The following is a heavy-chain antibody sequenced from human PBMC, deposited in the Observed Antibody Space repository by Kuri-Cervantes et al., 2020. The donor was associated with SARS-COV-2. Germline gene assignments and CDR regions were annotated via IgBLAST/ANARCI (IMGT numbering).Heavy chain of an antibody. Sequence: ESLKISCAVYGGSLNNFYWGWIRQPPGKGLEWIGSIYYSGSTYYNPSLKSRVTISVDTSKNQFSLKLSSVTAADTAVYYCARSPDLWWFDPWGQGTLVTVSS. D-gene: IGHD3-3*01. CDR1: GGSLNNFY. J-gene: IGHJ5*02. V-gene: IGHV4-39*07. CDR3: ARSPDLWWFDP. CDR2: IYYSGST.